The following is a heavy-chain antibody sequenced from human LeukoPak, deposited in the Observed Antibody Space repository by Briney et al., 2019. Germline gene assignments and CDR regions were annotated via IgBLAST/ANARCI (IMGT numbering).Heavy chain of an antibody. Sequence: SETLSLTCDVSGVSISDGYYWGWIRQPPGKGLEWIGSLFHNGPSYYNPSLKSRVTISVDTSKNQFSLKLSSVTAADTAVYYCARRSSSWYGGSIDYWGQGTLVTVSS. CDR1: GVSISDGYY. CDR3: ARRSSSWYGGSIDY. J-gene: IGHJ4*02. CDR2: LFHNGPS. D-gene: IGHD6-13*01. V-gene: IGHV4-38-2*01.